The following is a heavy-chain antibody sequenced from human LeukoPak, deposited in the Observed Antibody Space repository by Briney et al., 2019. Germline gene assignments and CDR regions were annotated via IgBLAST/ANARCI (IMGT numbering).Heavy chain of an antibody. CDR3: AKEREYSGYEPLPNDY. CDR2: INSDGSST. D-gene: IGHD5-12*01. Sequence: SGGSLRLSCAASGFTFSSYWMHWVRQAPGKGLVWVSRINSDGSSTNYADSVKGRFTISRDDSKNTLYLQMNSLRAEDTAVYYCAKEREYSGYEPLPNDYWGQGTLVTVSS. V-gene: IGHV3-74*01. J-gene: IGHJ4*02. CDR1: GFTFSSYW.